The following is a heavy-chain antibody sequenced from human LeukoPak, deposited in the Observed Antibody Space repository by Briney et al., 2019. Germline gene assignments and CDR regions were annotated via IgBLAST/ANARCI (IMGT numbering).Heavy chain of an antibody. D-gene: IGHD1-26*01. CDR3: ARDRGRNWFDS. J-gene: IGHJ5*01. CDR1: GFTFSSYW. Sequence: GSLRLSCAASGFTFSSYWMSWVRQAPGKGLEWVSSISSSSSYIYYADSVKGRFTISRDNAKNSLYLQMNSLRAEDTAVYYCARDRGRNWFDSWGQGTLVTVSS. V-gene: IGHV3-21*04. CDR2: ISSSSSYI.